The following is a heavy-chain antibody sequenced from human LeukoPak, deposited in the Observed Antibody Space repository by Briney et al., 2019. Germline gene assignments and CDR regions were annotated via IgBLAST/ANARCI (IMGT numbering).Heavy chain of an antibody. CDR3: ARSAYYYMDV. V-gene: IGHV4-39*07. J-gene: IGHJ6*03. CDR1: GGSFSSSSYY. CDR2: IYYSGST. Sequence: SETLSLTCTVSGGSFSSSSYYWGWIRQPPGKGLEWIGSIYYSGSTYYNPSLKSRVTISVDTSKNQFSLKLSSVTAADTAVYYCARSAYYYMDVWGKGTTVTISS.